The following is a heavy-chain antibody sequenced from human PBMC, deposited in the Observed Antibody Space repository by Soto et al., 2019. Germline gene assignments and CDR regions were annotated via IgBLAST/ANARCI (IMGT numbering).Heavy chain of an antibody. CDR2: ISYDGSNK. J-gene: IGHJ1*01. CDR1: GFTFSSYG. Sequence: QVQLVESGGGVVQPGRSLRLSCAASGFTFSSYGMHWVRQAPGKGLEWVAVISYDGSNKYYADSVKGRFTISRDNSKNTLYLQMNSLRAEDTAVYYCAKELGQWLVTRYFQYWGQGTLVTVSS. V-gene: IGHV3-30*18. CDR3: AKELGQWLVTRYFQY. D-gene: IGHD6-19*01.